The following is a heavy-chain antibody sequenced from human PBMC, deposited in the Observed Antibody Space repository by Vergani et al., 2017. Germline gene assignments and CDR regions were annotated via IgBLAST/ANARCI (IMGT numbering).Heavy chain of an antibody. CDR2: ISGSGGST. J-gene: IGHJ3*02. V-gene: IGHV3-23*01. D-gene: IGHD3-3*01. CDR3: AKLFLPEAINDAFDI. Sequence: EVQLLESGGGLVQPGGSLRLSCAASGFTFSSYAMSWVRQAPGKGLEWVSAISGSGGSTYSADSVKGRFTISRDNAKKTLYLHMNSLRAEDTAVYYCAKLFLPEAINDAFDIWGQGTMVTVSS. CDR1: GFTFSSYA.